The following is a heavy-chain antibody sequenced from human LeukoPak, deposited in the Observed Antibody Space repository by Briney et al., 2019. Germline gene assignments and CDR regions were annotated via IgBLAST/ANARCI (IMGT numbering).Heavy chain of an antibody. J-gene: IGHJ6*02. CDR2: IKQDGSEK. CDR3: ARNMYDDDNNYYYYYALDV. CDR1: GFTISNYW. Sequence: GGSLRLSCGVSGFTISNYWMTWARQAPGKGPEWVANIKQDGSEKNYVDSVKGRFTISRDNAKKSLYLQMDSLRAEDTAVYYCARNMYDDDNNYYYYYALDVWGQGTTVTVSS. V-gene: IGHV3-7*01. D-gene: IGHD2/OR15-2a*01.